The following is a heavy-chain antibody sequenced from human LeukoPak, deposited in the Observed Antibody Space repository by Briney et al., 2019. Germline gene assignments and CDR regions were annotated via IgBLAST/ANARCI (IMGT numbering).Heavy chain of an antibody. Sequence: PSETLSLTCTVSGGSISSYYWSWIRQPAGKGLEWIGRIYTSGSTNYNPSLKSRVTMSVDTSKNQFSLKLSSVTAADTAVYYCAGGKKPVLGYCSGGSCPVPYYFDYWGQGTLVTVSS. CDR3: AGGKKPVLGYCSGGSCPVPYYFDY. D-gene: IGHD2-15*01. CDR1: GGSISSYY. J-gene: IGHJ4*02. V-gene: IGHV4-4*07. CDR2: IYTSGST.